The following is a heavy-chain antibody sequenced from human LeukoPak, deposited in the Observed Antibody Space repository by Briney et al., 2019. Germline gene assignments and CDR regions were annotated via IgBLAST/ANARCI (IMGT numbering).Heavy chain of an antibody. CDR2: ISRSGSTI. CDR3: VRRVPNNSSWYELFDY. J-gene: IGHJ4*02. Sequence: GSLRLSCAASGFSFSSYSMNWVRQAPGKGLEWLSCISRSGSTIYYADSVKGRFTISRDNAKNSLYLQMNSLRDEDTAVYYCVRRVPNNSSWYELFDYWGQGTLVTVSS. CDR1: GFSFSSYS. V-gene: IGHV3-48*02. D-gene: IGHD6-13*01.